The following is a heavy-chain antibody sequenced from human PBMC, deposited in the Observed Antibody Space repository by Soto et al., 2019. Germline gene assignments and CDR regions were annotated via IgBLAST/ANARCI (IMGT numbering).Heavy chain of an antibody. Sequence: GGSLRLSCAASGFTFSSYWMSWVRQAPGKGLEWVANIKQDGSEKYYVDSVKGRFTISRDNAKNSLYLQMNSLRAEDTAVYYCARRNIVVVPAARGNYYYGMDVWGQGTTVTVSS. D-gene: IGHD2-2*01. CDR3: ARRNIVVVPAARGNYYYGMDV. CDR2: IKQDGSEK. CDR1: GFTFSSYW. J-gene: IGHJ6*02. V-gene: IGHV3-7*01.